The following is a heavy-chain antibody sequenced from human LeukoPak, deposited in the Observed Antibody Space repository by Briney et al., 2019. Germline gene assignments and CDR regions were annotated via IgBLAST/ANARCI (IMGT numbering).Heavy chain of an antibody. CDR1: GYTFTRYY. Sequence: ASVKVSCKASGYTFTRYYMHWVRQAPGQGLEWMGIINPSGGSTNYAQKFQGRVTMTRDTSTSTVYMELSSLRAEDTAVYYCANHPFIVVVPAAINYWGQGTLVTVSS. J-gene: IGHJ4*02. V-gene: IGHV1-46*01. CDR2: INPSGGST. CDR3: ANHPFIVVVPAAINY. D-gene: IGHD2-2*01.